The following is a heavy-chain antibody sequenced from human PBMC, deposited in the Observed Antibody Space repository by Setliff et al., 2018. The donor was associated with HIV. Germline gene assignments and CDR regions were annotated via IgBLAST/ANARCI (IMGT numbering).Heavy chain of an antibody. CDR2: IGPYNGRT. Sequence: GASVKVSCKTSGYMFIAYGMSWVRRASGQGLEWMGWIGPYNGRTEYAQEFQGRVTMTRDTSISTAYMELSRLRSDDTALYYCARTLYSSFSSFDYWGQGTLVTVSS. D-gene: IGHD6-19*01. CDR3: ARTLYSSFSSFDY. V-gene: IGHV1-2*02. CDR1: GYMFIAYG. J-gene: IGHJ4*02.